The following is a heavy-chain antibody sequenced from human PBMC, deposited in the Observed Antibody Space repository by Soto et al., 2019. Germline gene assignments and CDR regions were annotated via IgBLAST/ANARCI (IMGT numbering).Heavy chain of an antibody. CDR2: IYYSGLT. J-gene: IGHJ4*02. Sequence: SETLPHRCTVSGGTSINNNGCWVWIRQPPGKGLEWIGNIYYSGLTYFNPSLKSRITISVDTSKNQFSLKVNSVTAADTALYCCATGNKDIYFHYCGQGPLGTVSS. CDR3: ATGNKDIYFHY. V-gene: IGHV4-39*01. D-gene: IGHD2-15*01. CDR1: GGTSINNNGC.